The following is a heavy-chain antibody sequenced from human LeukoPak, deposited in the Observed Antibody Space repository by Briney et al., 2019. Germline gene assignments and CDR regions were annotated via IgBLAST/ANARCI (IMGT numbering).Heavy chain of an antibody. CDR3: ARESRDGHNFDY. CDR1: GFTFSSYE. V-gene: IGHV3-48*03. CDR2: ISSSGSTI. J-gene: IGHJ4*02. D-gene: IGHD5-24*01. Sequence: PGGSLRLSCAASGFTFSSYEMNWVRQAPGKGLEWVSYISSSGSTIYYADSVKGRFTISRDNAKNSLYLQMNSLRAEDTAVYYCARESRDGHNFDYWGQGTLVTVSS.